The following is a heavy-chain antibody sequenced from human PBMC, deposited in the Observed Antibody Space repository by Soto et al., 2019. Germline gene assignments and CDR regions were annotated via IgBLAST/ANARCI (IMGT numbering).Heavy chain of an antibody. CDR3: ARGEVGATTHFDY. Sequence: QVQLVQSGAEVKKPGASVKVSCKASGYTFTGYYMHWVRQAPGQGLEWMGWINPNSGGPNYAQKFQGWVTMTRDTSISTAYMELSRLRSDDTAVYYCARGEVGATTHFDYWGQGTLVTVSS. CDR1: GYTFTGYY. CDR2: INPNSGGP. J-gene: IGHJ4*02. D-gene: IGHD1-26*01. V-gene: IGHV1-2*04.